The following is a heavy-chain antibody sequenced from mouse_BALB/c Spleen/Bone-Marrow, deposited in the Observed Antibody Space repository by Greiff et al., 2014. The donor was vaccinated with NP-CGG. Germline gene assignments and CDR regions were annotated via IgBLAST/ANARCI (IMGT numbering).Heavy chain of an antibody. J-gene: IGHJ3*01. Sequence: QVQLKESGPGLVAPSQSLSITCTASWVLLTSFGIHWVRQPPEKGLEWLGVIWAGGSTNYDSAFMSRLSISKDNSKNQVFLKMSSLQTDDTAMYYCATYYRYDSAYWGQGTLVTVSA. CDR3: ATYYRYDSAY. CDR1: WVLLTSFG. D-gene: IGHD2-14*01. V-gene: IGHV2-9*02. CDR2: IWAGGST.